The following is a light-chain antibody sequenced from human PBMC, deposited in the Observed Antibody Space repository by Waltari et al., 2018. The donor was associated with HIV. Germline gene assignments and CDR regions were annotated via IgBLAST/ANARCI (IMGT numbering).Light chain of an antibody. CDR3: LLYYGGPQV. CDR1: TGAVTSDHY. CDR2: STT. V-gene: IGLV7-43*01. Sequence: QTVVTLEPSLTVSPGGTVTLPCASSTGAVTSDHYASWIQQRPGQAPRALIHSTTNKLSWTPARFSASLLGGKAALTLSDVQPADEAEYYCLLYYGGPQVFGGGTKLTVL. J-gene: IGLJ3*02.